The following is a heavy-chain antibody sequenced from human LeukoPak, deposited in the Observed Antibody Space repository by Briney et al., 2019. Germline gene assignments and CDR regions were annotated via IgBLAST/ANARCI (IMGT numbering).Heavy chain of an antibody. V-gene: IGHV3-53*01. CDR1: GFTVISNY. D-gene: IGHD5-24*01. CDR3: AKGGDSPMAIVDS. Sequence: PGGSLRLSCAASGFTVISNYMSWVRQAPGKGLEWVSLIYSGGSTYYADSVRGRFTISRDNSKNTLYLQMNSLRAEDTAVYYCAKGGDSPMAIVDSWGRGAPVTVSS. J-gene: IGHJ4*02. CDR2: IYSGGST.